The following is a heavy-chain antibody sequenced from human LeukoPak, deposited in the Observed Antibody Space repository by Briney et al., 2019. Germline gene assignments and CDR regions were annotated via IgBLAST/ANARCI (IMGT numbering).Heavy chain of an antibody. CDR2: ISGSGGST. J-gene: IGHJ4*02. CDR3: AKDEGPKMATIKDY. CDR1: GFTFSSYA. V-gene: IGHV3-23*01. D-gene: IGHD5-24*01. Sequence: GGSLRLSCAASGFTFSSYAMSWVRQAPGKGLEWVSAISGSGGSTYYADPVKGRFTISRDNSKNTLYLQMNSLRAEDTAVYYCAKDEGPKMATIKDYWGQGTLVTVSS.